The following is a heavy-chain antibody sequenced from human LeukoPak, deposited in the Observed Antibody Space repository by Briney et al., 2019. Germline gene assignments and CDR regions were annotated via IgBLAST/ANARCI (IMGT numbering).Heavy chain of an antibody. CDR3: VKDWGVVVITMGLDY. CDR2: ISSNGGST. J-gene: IGHJ4*02. V-gene: IGHV3-64D*06. D-gene: IGHD3-22*01. Sequence: GSLRLSCSASGFTFSSYAMHWVRQAPGKGLEYVSAISSNGGSTYYADSVKGRFTISRDNSKNTLYLQMSSLRAEDTAVYYCVKDWGVVVITMGLDYWGQGTLVTVSS. CDR1: GFTFSSYA.